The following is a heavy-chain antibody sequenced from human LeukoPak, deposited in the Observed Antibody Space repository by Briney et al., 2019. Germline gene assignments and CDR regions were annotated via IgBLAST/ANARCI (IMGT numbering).Heavy chain of an antibody. V-gene: IGHV4-61*09. CDR3: ARSGVGETEKFDF. Sequence: PSQTLSVTCSVSGGSVDSGTHYWSWVRQPAGQGLEWIGQIYTRGSTTYNPSLKSRVTISADTSSNQISLRLTSVTAADTAVYYCARSGVGETEKFDFWGQGILVTVSS. J-gene: IGHJ4*02. D-gene: IGHD1-26*01. CDR2: IYTRGST. CDR1: GGSVDSGTHY.